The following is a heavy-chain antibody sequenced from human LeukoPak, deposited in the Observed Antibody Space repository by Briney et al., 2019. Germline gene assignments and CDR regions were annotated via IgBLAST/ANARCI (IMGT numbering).Heavy chain of an antibody. CDR2: IYYSGST. V-gene: IGHV4-39*01. J-gene: IGHJ6*03. CDR3: ASFYCSGGSCYQYYYYYMDV. Sequence: SETLSLTCTVSGGSISSRSYYWGWIRQPPGKGLEWIGIIYYSGSTYSNPSLRSRVTISVDTSKNQFSLKLSSVTAADTAVYYCASFYCSGGSCYQYYYYYMDVWGKGTTVTVSS. CDR1: GGSISSRSYY. D-gene: IGHD2-15*01.